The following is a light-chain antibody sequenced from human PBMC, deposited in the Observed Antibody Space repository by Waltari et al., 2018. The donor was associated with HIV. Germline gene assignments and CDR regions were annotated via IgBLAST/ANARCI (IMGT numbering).Light chain of an antibody. CDR1: SRDVRGYYL. V-gene: IGLV2-23*02. J-gene: IGLJ2*01. Sequence: SALTQPASVSGSPGQSVTISCTGPSRDVRGYYLFPWYQQHPGKAPKLMIYEVSKRPSGVSNRFSGSKSGNTASLTISGLQAEDEADYYCCAYAGSTTYVIFGGGTKLTVL. CDR2: EVS. CDR3: CAYAGSTTYVI.